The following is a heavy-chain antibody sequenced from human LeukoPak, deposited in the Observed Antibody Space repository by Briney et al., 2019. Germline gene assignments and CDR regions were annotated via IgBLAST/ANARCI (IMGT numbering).Heavy chain of an antibody. CDR2: IYTSGST. Sequence: SETLSLTCTVSGGSIRDWYWSWIRQPAGEGLEWIGRIYTSGSTNYNPSPKSRVTMSVDTSKNQFSLKLSSVTAADTAVYYCMRDFQRRLPSLWGRGTLVAVSS. V-gene: IGHV4-4*07. J-gene: IGHJ2*01. CDR1: GGSIRDWY. CDR3: MRDFQRRLPSL. D-gene: IGHD5-12*01.